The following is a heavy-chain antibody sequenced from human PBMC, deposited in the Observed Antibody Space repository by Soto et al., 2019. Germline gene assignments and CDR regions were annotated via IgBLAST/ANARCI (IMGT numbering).Heavy chain of an antibody. CDR2: ISGGGDAT. J-gene: IGHJ2*01. CDR3: ARKVSGSTGLPDVWCFDL. CDR1: GFTFSGYA. Sequence: EVQLLDSGGGLVQPGGSLRLSCAASGFTFSGYALTWVRQAPGKGLEWVSAISGGGDATFYADSVKGRFTISRDNSKNTLYLQVNTLRAEDTAVYYCARKVSGSTGLPDVWCFDLWGRGTRITVSS. V-gene: IGHV3-23*01. D-gene: IGHD3-10*01.